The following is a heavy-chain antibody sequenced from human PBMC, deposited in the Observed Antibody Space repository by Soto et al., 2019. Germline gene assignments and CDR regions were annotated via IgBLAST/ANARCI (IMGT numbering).Heavy chain of an antibody. CDR2: ISGSGGST. J-gene: IGHJ6*02. V-gene: IGHV3-23*01. CDR3: AKDSYGSGSYYKGYGMDV. Sequence: GGSLRLSCAASGFTFSSYAMSWVRQAPGKGLEWVSAISGSGGSTYYADSVKGRFTISRDNSKNTLYLQMNSLRAEDTAVYYCAKDSYGSGSYYKGYGMDVWGQGTTVTVSS. CDR1: GFTFSSYA. D-gene: IGHD3-10*01.